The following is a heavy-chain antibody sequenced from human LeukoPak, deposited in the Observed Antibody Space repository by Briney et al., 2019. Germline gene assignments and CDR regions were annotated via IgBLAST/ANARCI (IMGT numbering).Heavy chain of an antibody. V-gene: IGHV3-49*03. Sequence: PGRSLRLSCTASGFTVGDYAMSWFGQAPGKGREGGGVIRSKAYGGTTEYAASVKGKVTISRDDSKSIAYLQMNSLKTEDTAVYYCTRAILWVGATSDYWGQGTLVTVSS. J-gene: IGHJ4*02. CDR1: GFTVGDYA. CDR3: TRAILWVGATSDY. CDR2: IRSKAYGGTT. D-gene: IGHD1-26*01.